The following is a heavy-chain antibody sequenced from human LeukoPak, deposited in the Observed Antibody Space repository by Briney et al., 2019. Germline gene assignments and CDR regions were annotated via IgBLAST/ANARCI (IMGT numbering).Heavy chain of an antibody. V-gene: IGHV1-69*01. D-gene: IGHD2-2*02. CDR3: ARDGVPIGYCSSTSCYNYWFDP. Sequence: ASLTLSFKASVGTFSIYAISGVRQGPGQGLEWMGGIIPIFGTATNAQKFQGRVTTNADESTTTAYLELSSLRSEDTAVYYCARDGVPIGYCSSTSCYNYWFDPWGQGTLVTVSS. J-gene: IGHJ5*02. CDR2: IIPIFGTA. CDR1: VGTFSIYA.